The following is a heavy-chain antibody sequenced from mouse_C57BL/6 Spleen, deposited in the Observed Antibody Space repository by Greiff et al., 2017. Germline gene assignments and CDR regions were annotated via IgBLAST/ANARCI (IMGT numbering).Heavy chain of an antibody. CDR1: GYTFTDYE. Sequence: VQLQQSGAELVRPGASVTLSCKASGYTFTDYEMHWVKQTPVHGLEWIGAIDPETGGTAYNQKFKGKAILTADKSSSTAYMELRSLTSEDSAVYYCTRGDYGSSDNYWGQGTTLTVSS. J-gene: IGHJ2*01. V-gene: IGHV1-15*01. D-gene: IGHD1-1*01. CDR3: TRGDYGSSDNY. CDR2: IDPETGGT.